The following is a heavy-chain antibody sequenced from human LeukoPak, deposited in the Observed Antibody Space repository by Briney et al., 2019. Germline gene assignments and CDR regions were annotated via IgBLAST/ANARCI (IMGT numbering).Heavy chain of an antibody. D-gene: IGHD2-8*02. J-gene: IGHJ4*02. V-gene: IGHV3-30*18. Sequence: GGSLRLSCAASGFTFSNYAMSWGRQAPGKGLEWGARISNDGSNAYYGDSVKGRFTISRDNSKNTVYVQLDGLRCDDTAVYFCAKACTGGPTCFYVAYWGRGTLVSVSS. CDR2: ISNDGSNA. CDR3: AKACTGGPTCFYVAY. CDR1: GFTFSNYA.